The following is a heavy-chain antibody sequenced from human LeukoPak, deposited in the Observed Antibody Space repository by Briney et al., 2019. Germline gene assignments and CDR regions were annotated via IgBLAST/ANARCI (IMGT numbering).Heavy chain of an antibody. Sequence: SETLSLTCTVSGYSISSGYYWGWIRQPPGKGLEWIGSIYHSGSTNYNPSLKSRVTISVDTSKNQFSLKLSSVTAADTAVYYCAREMRIAAAGTNPPNWFDPWGQGTLVTVSS. CDR2: IYHSGST. CDR1: GYSISSGYY. CDR3: AREMRIAAAGTNPPNWFDP. D-gene: IGHD6-13*01. J-gene: IGHJ5*02. V-gene: IGHV4-38-2*02.